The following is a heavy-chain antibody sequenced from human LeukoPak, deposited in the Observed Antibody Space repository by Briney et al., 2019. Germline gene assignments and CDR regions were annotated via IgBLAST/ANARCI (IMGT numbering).Heavy chain of an antibody. J-gene: IGHJ4*02. CDR2: ISSSSSYI. CDR3: ARALIVVVPAAINPDDY. V-gene: IGHV3-21*01. Sequence: GGSLRLSCAASGFNFPNAWMNWVRQAPGKGLEWVSSISSSSSYIYYADSVKGRFTISRDNAKNSLYLQMNSLRAEDTAVYYCARALIVVVPAAINPDDYWGQGTLVTVSS. CDR1: GFNFPNAW. D-gene: IGHD2-2*01.